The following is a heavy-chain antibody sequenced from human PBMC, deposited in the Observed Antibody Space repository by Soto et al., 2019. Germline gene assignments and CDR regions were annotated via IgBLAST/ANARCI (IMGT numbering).Heavy chain of an antibody. CDR2: AHHSGRT. CDR3: VRHGFGVLHGLVDV. J-gene: IGHJ6*02. Sequence: SETLSLTCTVSGGSMTSSNWWNWVRQSPGKGLEWMGEAHHSGRTNYNPSLKSRVTISVDKSKNHFSLKLSSVTAADTAVYYCVRHGFGVLHGLVDVWGQGTTGTVSS. D-gene: IGHD3-10*01. CDR1: GGSMTSSNW. V-gene: IGHV4-4*02.